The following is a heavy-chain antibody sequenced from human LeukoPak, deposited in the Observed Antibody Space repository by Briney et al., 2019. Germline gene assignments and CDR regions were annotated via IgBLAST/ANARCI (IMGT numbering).Heavy chain of an antibody. CDR1: GFTFSSYE. V-gene: IGHV3-48*03. D-gene: IGHD5-12*01. J-gene: IGHJ3*02. CDR2: ISSSGSTI. CDR3: ARERGYAAFDI. Sequence: GGSLRLSCAASGFTFSSYEMNWVRQAPGKGLEWVSYISSSGSTIYYADSVKGRFTISRDNAKNSLYLQMNSVRAEDTAVYYCARERGYAAFDIWGQGTMVTVSS.